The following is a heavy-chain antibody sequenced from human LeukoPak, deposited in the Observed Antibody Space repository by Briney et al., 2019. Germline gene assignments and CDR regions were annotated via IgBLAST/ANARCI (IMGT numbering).Heavy chain of an antibody. Sequence: PSETLSLTCTVSIASLSGYYWGWIRQPPGKGREYIVYIFYTGTNLYSPSLKTRVTMSVDASENKFSLKLSSVTAADTAVYYCARDDVVPVIRRGFDFWGQGTLVTVSS. CDR3: ARDDVVPVIRRGFDF. D-gene: IGHD2-21*02. CDR1: IASLSGYY. V-gene: IGHV4-59*12. CDR2: IFYTGTN. J-gene: IGHJ4*02.